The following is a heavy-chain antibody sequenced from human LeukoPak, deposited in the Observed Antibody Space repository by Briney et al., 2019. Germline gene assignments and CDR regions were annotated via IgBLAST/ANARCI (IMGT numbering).Heavy chain of an antibody. CDR1: GGSISSGGYY. D-gene: IGHD2-2*01. CDR2: IYHSGST. CDR3: ARGVVPAAIPRPLFDY. J-gene: IGHJ4*02. Sequence: SQTLSLTCTVSGGSISSGGYYWSWIRQPPGKGLEWIGYIYHSGSTYYNPSLKSRVTISVDRSKNQFSLKLSSVTAADTAVYYCARGVVPAAIPRPLFDYWGQGTLVTVSS. V-gene: IGHV4-30-2*01.